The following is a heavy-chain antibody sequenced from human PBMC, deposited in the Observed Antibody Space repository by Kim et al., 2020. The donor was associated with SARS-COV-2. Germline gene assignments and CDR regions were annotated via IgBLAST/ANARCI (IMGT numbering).Heavy chain of an antibody. CDR1: GYLFTGFG. J-gene: IGHJ4*02. D-gene: IGHD4-17*01. CDR2: ISPYSGNT. V-gene: IGHV1-18*01. CDR3: ARDFFSMTTGYFDY. Sequence: ASVKVSCKASGYLFTGFGLGWVRQAPGQGLEWLGWISPYSGNTHYAQKFQGRATLTADTSTSTAYMELKSHRTDDTAVYYCARDFFSMTTGYFDYWGQGALVTVSS.